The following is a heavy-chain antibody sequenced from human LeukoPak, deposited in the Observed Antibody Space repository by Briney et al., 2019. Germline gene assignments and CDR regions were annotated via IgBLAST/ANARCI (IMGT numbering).Heavy chain of an antibody. CDR1: GFTVSSNY. J-gene: IGHJ6*02. D-gene: IGHD6-19*01. Sequence: GGSLRLSCAASGFTVSSNYMSWVRQAPGKGLEWVAVISYDGSNKYYADSVKGRFTISRDNSKNTLYLQMNSLRAEDTAVYYCAERRRSSGWALGYYGMDVWGQGTTVTVSS. CDR3: AERRRSSGWALGYYGMDV. CDR2: ISYDGSNK. V-gene: IGHV3-30*18.